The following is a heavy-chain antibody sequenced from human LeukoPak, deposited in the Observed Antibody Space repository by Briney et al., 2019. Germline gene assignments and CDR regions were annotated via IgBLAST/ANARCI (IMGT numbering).Heavy chain of an antibody. D-gene: IGHD6-19*01. V-gene: IGHV4-39*01. J-gene: IGHJ5*02. CDR3: ARQGYISGQGFRNNWFDP. CDR2: IFYSGST. Sequence: SETLSLTCTVSGGSISSSSFYWGWIRQPPGKGLEWIGTIFYSGSTYYNPSLRRRVTMSVDTSKNQFSLRLSSVTAADTAVYYCARQGYISGQGFRNNWFDPWGQGSLVTVSS. CDR1: GGSISSSSFY.